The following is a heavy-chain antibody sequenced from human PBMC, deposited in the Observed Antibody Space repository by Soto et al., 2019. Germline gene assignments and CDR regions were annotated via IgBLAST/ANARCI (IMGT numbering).Heavy chain of an antibody. CDR3: ARRGRTLPHYSYYMDV. CDR1: GFTFSNYV. J-gene: IGHJ6*03. Sequence: EVQLLEYGGGLVQPGGSLRLSCAASGFTFSNYVMSWVRQAPGKGLEWVSSVSNSGSNTYYAESVKGRVTISRDNSNNTLYLQMNSLRAEDTALSYCARRGRTLPHYSYYMDVWGKGTTVTVSS. V-gene: IGHV3-23*01. CDR2: VSNSGSNT.